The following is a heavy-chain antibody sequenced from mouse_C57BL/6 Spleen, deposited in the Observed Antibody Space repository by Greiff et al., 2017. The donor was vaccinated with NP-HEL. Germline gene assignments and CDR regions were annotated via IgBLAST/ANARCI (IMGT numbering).Heavy chain of an antibody. CDR2: IYPGDGDT. CDR3: ARNDYHAMDY. J-gene: IGHJ4*01. Sequence: VQLQQSGPELVKPGASVKISCKASGYAFSSSWMNWVKQRPGKGLEWIGRIYPGDGDTNYNGKFKGKATLTADKSSSTAYMQLSSLTSEDSAVYFCARNDYHAMDYWGQGTSVTVSS. V-gene: IGHV1-82*01. CDR1: GYAFSSSW.